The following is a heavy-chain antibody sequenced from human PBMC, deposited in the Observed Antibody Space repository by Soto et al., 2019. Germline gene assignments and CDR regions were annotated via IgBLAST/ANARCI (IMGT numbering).Heavy chain of an antibody. V-gene: IGHV3-53*01. Sequence: VGSLRLSCAASGFTVGDSYMNWVRQAPGKGLECVSVIYGAGTTYYADSVKGRFTISRDNSKNTLYLQMNSLRAEDTAVYYCARHRGQGGSGFMDVWGQGTTVTVSS. CDR2: IYGAGTT. D-gene: IGHD6-19*01. CDR1: GFTVGDSY. J-gene: IGHJ6*02. CDR3: ARHRGQGGSGFMDV.